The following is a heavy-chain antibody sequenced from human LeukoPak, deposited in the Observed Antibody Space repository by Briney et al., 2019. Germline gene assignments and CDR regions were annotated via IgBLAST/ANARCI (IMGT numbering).Heavy chain of an antibody. Sequence: GGSLRLSCAASGFTFDDYAMHWVRQAPGKGLEWVSGISWNSGSIGYADSVKGRFTISRDNAKNSLYLQMNSLRAEDTALYYCAKDHTPYYYDSSGYLLDYWGQGTLVTVSS. CDR3: AKDHTPYYYDSSGYLLDY. CDR2: ISWNSGSI. V-gene: IGHV3-9*01. J-gene: IGHJ4*02. CDR1: GFTFDDYA. D-gene: IGHD3-22*01.